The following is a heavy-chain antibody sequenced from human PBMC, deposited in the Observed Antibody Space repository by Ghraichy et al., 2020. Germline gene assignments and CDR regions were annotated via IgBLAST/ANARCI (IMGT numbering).Heavy chain of an antibody. D-gene: IGHD3-22*01. CDR1: GITFFTYA. CDR2: ISGRGDTT. CDR3: AKSADTTGYYYHHAFDF. Sequence: GGSLRLSCAASGITFFTYAMTWVRQAPGKGLEWVSAISGRGDTTYYADSVKGRFTISRDNSKNTLFLQMNSLRAEDAAVYYCAKSADTTGYYYHHAFDFWGQGTVVTVSS. V-gene: IGHV3-23*01. J-gene: IGHJ3*01.